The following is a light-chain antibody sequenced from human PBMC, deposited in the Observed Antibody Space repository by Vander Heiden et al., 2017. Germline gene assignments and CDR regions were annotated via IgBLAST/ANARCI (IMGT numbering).Light chain of an antibody. CDR1: QSLLNRADGNAY. CDR2: TLS. Sequence: EIVMTQTPLSLPVTPGEPASISCRSSQSLLNRADGNAYLDWYLQRPGQSPQLLISTLSYRASGVPDRFSASGSGTDFTLNINRVEPEDVGVYYCRQRREYPITFGQGTRLEIK. CDR3: RQRREYPIT. J-gene: IGKJ5*01. V-gene: IGKV2-40*01.